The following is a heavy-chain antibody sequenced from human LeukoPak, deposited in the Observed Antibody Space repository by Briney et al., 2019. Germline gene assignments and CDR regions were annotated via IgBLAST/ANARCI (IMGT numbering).Heavy chain of an antibody. Sequence: ASVKVSCKASGYTFTSYGISWVRQAPGQGLEWMGWISAYNGNTNYAQKLQGRVTMTTDTSTSTAYMELRSLRSDDTAVYYCARDMFHSIGSSWYRAGNWFDPWGQGTLVTVSS. CDR2: ISAYNGNT. CDR3: ARDMFHSIGSSWYRAGNWFDP. J-gene: IGHJ5*02. D-gene: IGHD6-13*01. V-gene: IGHV1-18*01. CDR1: GYTFTSYG.